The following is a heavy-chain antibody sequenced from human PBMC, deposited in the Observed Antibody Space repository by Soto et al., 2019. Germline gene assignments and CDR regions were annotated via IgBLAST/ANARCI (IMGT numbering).Heavy chain of an antibody. J-gene: IGHJ3*02. CDR3: TKENSVITSGYDAFDI. CDR2: ISISGGTI. V-gene: IGHV3-48*03. CDR1: GLTVSSYE. Sequence: PGGSLRLSCAASGLTVSSYEMDWVRQAPGKGLEWVAYISISGGTIYYGDSVEGRFTISRDNADNSLYLQMDSLRAEDTAVYYCTKENSVITSGYDAFDICGRGTVVTVS. D-gene: IGHD5-12*01.